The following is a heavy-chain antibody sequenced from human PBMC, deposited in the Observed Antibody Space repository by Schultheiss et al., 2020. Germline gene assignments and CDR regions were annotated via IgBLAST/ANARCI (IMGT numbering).Heavy chain of an antibody. CDR2: IYYSGST. CDR3: ARHGSRTIFGVVINYYYGMDV. V-gene: IGHV4-59*08. CDR1: GGSISSYY. Sequence: SETLSLTCTVSGGSISSYYWSWIRQPPGKGLEWIGSIYYSGSTYYNPSLKSRVTMSVDTSKNQFSLKLSSVTAADTAVYYCARHGSRTIFGVVINYYYGMDVWGQGTTVTVSS. D-gene: IGHD3-3*01. J-gene: IGHJ6*02.